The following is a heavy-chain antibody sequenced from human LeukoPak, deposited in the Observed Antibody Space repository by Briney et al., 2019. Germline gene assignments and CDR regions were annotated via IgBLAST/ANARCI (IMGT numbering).Heavy chain of an antibody. CDR2: INSGSSTI. Sequence: PGGSLRLSCAGSGFTFSSYEMNWVRQAPGKGLEWVSYINSGSSTIYYAPSVKGRFTISRDNAKNSLYLQMNSLRAEDTAVYYCAELGITMIGGVWGKGTTVTISS. V-gene: IGHV3-48*03. CDR1: GFTFSSYE. CDR3: AELGITMIGGV. D-gene: IGHD3-10*02. J-gene: IGHJ6*04.